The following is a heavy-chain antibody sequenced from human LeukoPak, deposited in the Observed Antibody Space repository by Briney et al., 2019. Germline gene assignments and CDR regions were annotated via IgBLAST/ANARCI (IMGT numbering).Heavy chain of an antibody. CDR3: ASDSSSWYRGPFDY. D-gene: IGHD6-13*01. CDR1: GYTFTGYY. V-gene: IGHV1-2*02. CDR2: INPNSGGT. J-gene: IGHJ4*02. Sequence: ASVKVSCKASGYTFTGYYMHWVRQAPGQGLEWMGWINPNSGGTNYAQKFQGRVTMTRDTSISTAYMELSRLRSDDTAVYYCASDSSSWYRGPFDYWGQGTLVTVSS.